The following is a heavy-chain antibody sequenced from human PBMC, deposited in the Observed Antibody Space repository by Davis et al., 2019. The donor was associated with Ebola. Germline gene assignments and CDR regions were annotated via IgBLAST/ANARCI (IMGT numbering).Heavy chain of an antibody. CDR2: IYYSGST. V-gene: IGHV4-59*01. Sequence: MPSETLSLTCTVSGGSISSYYWSWIRQPPGKGLEWIGYIYYSGSTNYNPSLKSRVTISVDTSKNQFSLKLSSVTAEDTAVYHCARERYSGYGFDYWGQGTLVTVSS. D-gene: IGHD5-12*01. CDR1: GGSISSYY. J-gene: IGHJ4*02. CDR3: ARERYSGYGFDY.